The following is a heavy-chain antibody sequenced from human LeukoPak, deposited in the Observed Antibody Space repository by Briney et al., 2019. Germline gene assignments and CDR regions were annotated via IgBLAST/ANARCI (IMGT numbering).Heavy chain of an antibody. CDR1: GDSISSSSYC. Sequence: PSETLSLTCTVSGDSISSSSYCWDWIRQPPGKGLQWIGYIYNSANTHYNPSLKTRITMSVDTSKNQFSLKLNSVTAADTGIYYCARHSRSAYTGYENAFDIWGQGTMVTVS. J-gene: IGHJ3*02. CDR3: ARHSRSAYTGYENAFDI. D-gene: IGHD5-12*01. V-gene: IGHV4-39*01. CDR2: IYNSANT.